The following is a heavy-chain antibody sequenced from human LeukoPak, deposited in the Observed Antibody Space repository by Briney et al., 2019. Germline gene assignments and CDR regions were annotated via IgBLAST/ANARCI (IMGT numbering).Heavy chain of an antibody. J-gene: IGHJ4*02. D-gene: IGHD4-17*01. CDR2: ISSNGIST. V-gene: IGHV3-64*01. Sequence: GGSVTLSCAASGFTFSNFPMHWVRQAPGKGLEYVSGISSNGISTYYANSVKGRFTISRDNSKNTLYLQMGSLRAEDMAVYYCTRGGTVNPCDYWGQGTLVTVSS. CDR1: GFTFSNFP. CDR3: TRGGTVNPCDY.